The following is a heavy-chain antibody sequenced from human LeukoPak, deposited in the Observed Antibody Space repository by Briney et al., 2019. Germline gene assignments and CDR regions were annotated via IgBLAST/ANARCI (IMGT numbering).Heavy chain of an antibody. CDR1: GFTFSSYG. J-gene: IGHJ4*02. D-gene: IGHD1-26*01. CDR2: ISYDGSNK. Sequence: PGRSLRLSCAASGFTFSSYGMHWVRQAPGKGLEWVAVISYDGSNKYYADSVKGRFTISRDNSKNTLYLQMNSLRAVDTAVYYCAKAGIVGATTYFDYWGQGTLVTVSS. CDR3: AKAGIVGATTYFDY. V-gene: IGHV3-30*18.